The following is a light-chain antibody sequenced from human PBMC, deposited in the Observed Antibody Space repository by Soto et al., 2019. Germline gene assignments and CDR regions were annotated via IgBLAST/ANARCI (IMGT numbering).Light chain of an antibody. CDR1: RSLFESGDGNTY. Sequence: DIVMTQSPLSLPVTPGEPASISCRSSRSLFESGDGNTYLDWYVQKPGQSPQLLIHTLSYRASGGPDRFSGSGSGTDFTLKISRVEADDVGVYYCMQRLEFLYTFGQGTKLEIK. V-gene: IGKV2-40*01. J-gene: IGKJ2*01. CDR3: MQRLEFLYT. CDR2: TLS.